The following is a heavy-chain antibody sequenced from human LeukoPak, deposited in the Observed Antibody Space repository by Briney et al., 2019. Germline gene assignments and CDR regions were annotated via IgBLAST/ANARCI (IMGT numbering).Heavy chain of an antibody. CDR3: ARAGAVVDNWFDP. J-gene: IGHJ5*02. D-gene: IGHD2-15*01. Sequence: SVKVSCKASGGTFSSYAISWVRQAPGQGLEWMGGIIPIFGTANYAQKFQGRVTITADESTTTAYMELRSLRPDDTAVYYCARAGAVVDNWFDPWGQGTLVTVSS. V-gene: IGHV1-69*01. CDR1: GGTFSSYA. CDR2: IIPIFGTA.